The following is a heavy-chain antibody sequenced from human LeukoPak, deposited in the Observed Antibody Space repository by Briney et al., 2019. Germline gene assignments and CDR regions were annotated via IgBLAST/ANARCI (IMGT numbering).Heavy chain of an antibody. CDR1: GFTFYDYA. D-gene: IGHD4-17*01. CDR3: AKDIARRDDYGDYYYFDY. J-gene: IGHJ4*02. V-gene: IGHV3-9*01. CDR2: ISWNSGSK. Sequence: GGSLRLSCAASGFTFYDYAMHWVRQAPGKGLEWVSDISWNSGSKGYADSVKGRFTISRDNAKNSLYLQMNSLRAEDTALYYCAKDIARRDDYGDYYYFDYWGQGTLVTVSS.